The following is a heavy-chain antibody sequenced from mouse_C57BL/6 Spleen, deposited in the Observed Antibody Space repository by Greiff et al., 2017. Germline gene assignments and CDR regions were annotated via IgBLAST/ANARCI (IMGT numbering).Heavy chain of an antibody. CDR1: GFTFSSYA. CDR2: ISAGGSDT. Sequence: VQLVQSGGGLVKPGGSLKLSCAASGFTFSSYAMYWVSQTPDKGLEWVATISAGGSDTYYTENVKGRFTISRANANTTPYLQLSSRTSEDTAMDYCARGSAQSRFDYWGQGTTLTVSS. D-gene: IGHD3-2*02. J-gene: IGHJ2*01. CDR3: ARGSAQSRFDY. V-gene: IGHV5-4*01.